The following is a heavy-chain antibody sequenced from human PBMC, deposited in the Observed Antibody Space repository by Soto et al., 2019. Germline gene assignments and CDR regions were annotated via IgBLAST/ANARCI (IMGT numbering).Heavy chain of an antibody. CDR3: ARERAAGYLDY. CDR1: TFTFSSYA. CDR2: IWYDGSNT. Sequence: GGSLRLSCAASTFTFSSYAMHWVRQAPGKGLEWVALIWYDGSNTKYEDSVKGRFTISRDNSKNTLYLQLNSLRGEDTAVYYCARERAAGYLDYWGQGTPVTVSS. J-gene: IGHJ4*02. D-gene: IGHD6-13*01. V-gene: IGHV3-33*01.